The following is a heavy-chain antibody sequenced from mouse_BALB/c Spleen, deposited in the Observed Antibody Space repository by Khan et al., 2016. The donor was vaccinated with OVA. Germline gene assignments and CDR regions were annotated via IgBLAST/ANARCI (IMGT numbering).Heavy chain of an antibody. CDR1: GYTFTEYT. Sequence: IQLVQSGPELVKPGASVKISCKTSGYTFTEYTLHWVKQSHGKSLEWIGVINPKNGVTSYNQKFEGKATLTVDKSSSTAYMEFRSLTSEDSAVYYCARDAGHYWGQGTSVTVSS. V-gene: IGHV1-18*01. CDR3: ARDAGHY. J-gene: IGHJ4*01. D-gene: IGHD3-3*01. CDR2: INPKNGVT.